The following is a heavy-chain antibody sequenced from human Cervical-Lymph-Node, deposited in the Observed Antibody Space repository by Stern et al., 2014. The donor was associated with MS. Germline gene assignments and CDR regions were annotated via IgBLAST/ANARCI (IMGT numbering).Heavy chain of an antibody. V-gene: IGHV4-39*01. D-gene: IGHD6-13*01. CDR3: ARPRTGGSWPPDGFDI. CDR1: GGSISSTSYF. J-gene: IGHJ3*02. Sequence: QVQLVESGPGLVKPSETLSLTCTVSGGSISSTSYFWGWIRQPPGKGLEWIGSISSRGNTYDTPSLRSRVTISVHTSKNQVSLKVTSMTAADTAVYYCARPRTGGSWPPDGFDIWGQGTMVTVSS. CDR2: ISSRGNT.